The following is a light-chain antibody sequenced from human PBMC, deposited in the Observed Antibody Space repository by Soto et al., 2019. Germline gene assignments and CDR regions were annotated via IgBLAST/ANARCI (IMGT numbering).Light chain of an antibody. Sequence: QLVLTQLPSASASLGASVKLTCTLSSGHSSYAIAWHQQQPEKGPRYLMKLNSDGSHSKGDGIPDRFSGSSSGAERYLTISSLQSEDEADYYCQTWGTGVVFGGGTQLTVL. J-gene: IGLJ2*01. CDR2: LNSDGSH. CDR1: SGHSSYA. CDR3: QTWGTGVV. V-gene: IGLV4-69*01.